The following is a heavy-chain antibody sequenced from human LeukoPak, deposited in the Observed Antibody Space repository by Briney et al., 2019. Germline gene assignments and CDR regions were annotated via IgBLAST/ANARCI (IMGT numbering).Heavy chain of an antibody. J-gene: IGHJ5*02. V-gene: IGHV3-74*01. CDR2: INSDGSST. D-gene: IGHD6-13*01. Sequence: GGSLRLSCAASGFTFSSYRMHWVRQAPGKGLVWVSRINSDGSSTSYADSVKGRFTISRDNAKNTLYLQMNSLRAEDTAVYYCARGALEYSSSWYNWFDPWGQGTLVTVSS. CDR1: GFTFSSYR. CDR3: ARGALEYSSSWYNWFDP.